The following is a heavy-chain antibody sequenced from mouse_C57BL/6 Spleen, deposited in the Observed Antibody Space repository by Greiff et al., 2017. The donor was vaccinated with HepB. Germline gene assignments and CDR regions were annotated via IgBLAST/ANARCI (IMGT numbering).Heavy chain of an antibody. CDR1: GFTFSSYA. CDR2: ISSGGDYI. D-gene: IGHD1-1*01. Sequence: EVKLVESGEGLVKPGGSLKLSCAASGFTFSSYAMSWVRQTPEKRLEWVAYISSGGDYIYYADTVKGRFTISRDNARNTLYLQMSSLKSEDTGMYYFTIALSYYYGTQYYVDYWGQGATLTVSS. CDR3: TIALSYYYGTQYYVDY. J-gene: IGHJ2*01. V-gene: IGHV5-9-1*02.